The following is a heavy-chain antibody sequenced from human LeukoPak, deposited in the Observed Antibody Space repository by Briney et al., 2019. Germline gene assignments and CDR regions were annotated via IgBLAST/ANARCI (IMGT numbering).Heavy chain of an antibody. V-gene: IGHV3-30*02. D-gene: IGHD3-10*01. CDR3: AKNRRPYGSGSGESFDY. J-gene: IGHJ4*02. CDR1: GITFSSYD. Sequence: GGYLRRSCESSGITFSSYDMHWVRQAPGKGLEWVTFIRYDGSDKSYADSVKGRFTISRDNSKNIMYLQMRSLRTEDTAVYYCAKNRRPYGSGSGESFDYWGQGTLVTVSS. CDR2: IRYDGSDK.